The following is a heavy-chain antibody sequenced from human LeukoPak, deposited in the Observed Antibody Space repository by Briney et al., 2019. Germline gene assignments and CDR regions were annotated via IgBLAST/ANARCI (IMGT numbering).Heavy chain of an antibody. D-gene: IGHD2-2*02. CDR3: ARIPGYCSGTSCYIGY. V-gene: IGHV4-30-4*01. Sequence: PSETLSLTCTVSGGSISSGDSSWRWIRQPPGKGLEWIGYIYSSGDTYYNPSLRSRVTISVDTSKNQFSLRLSSVTAADTAVYYCARIPGYCSGTSCYIGYWGQGTLVTVS. J-gene: IGHJ4*02. CDR1: GGSISSGDSS. CDR2: IYSSGDT.